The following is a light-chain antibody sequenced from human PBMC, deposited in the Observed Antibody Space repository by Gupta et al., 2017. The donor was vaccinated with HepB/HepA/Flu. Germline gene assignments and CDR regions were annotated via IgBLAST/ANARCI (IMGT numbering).Light chain of an antibody. CDR2: WAS. Sequence: DIGMTQFPNSLAGLRGERATINCKSSQSVLFSPNNKNHLAWYQQKPGQPPKLLIYWASTRESGVPDRFSGSGSRTDFTLTINNLQAEDVAVYYCQQYYRTPCTFGQGTKLEIK. J-gene: IGKJ2*02. V-gene: IGKV4-1*01. CDR3: QQYYRTPCT. CDR1: QSVLFSPNNKNH.